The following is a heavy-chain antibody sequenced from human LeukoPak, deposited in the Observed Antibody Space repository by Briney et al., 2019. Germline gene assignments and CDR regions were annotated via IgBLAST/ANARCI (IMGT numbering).Heavy chain of an antibody. CDR1: GFTFSSYW. CDR3: ARDESSGWYGRVY. CDR2: INSDGSST. D-gene: IGHD6-19*01. V-gene: IGHV3-74*01. J-gene: IGHJ4*02. Sequence: GGSLRLSCAASGFTFSSYWMHWVRQAPGKGLVWVSRINSDGSSTSYADSVRGRFTISRDNAKNTLYLQMNSLRAEDTAVYYCARDESSGWYGRVYWGQGILVTVSS.